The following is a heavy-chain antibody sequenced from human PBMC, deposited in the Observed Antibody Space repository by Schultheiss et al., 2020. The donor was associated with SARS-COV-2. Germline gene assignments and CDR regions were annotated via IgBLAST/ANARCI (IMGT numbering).Heavy chain of an antibody. J-gene: IGHJ4*02. CDR2: ISGSGGST. CDR3: ARGHNYGDYDFDFYFDY. Sequence: GGSLRLSCAASGFTFSSYWMHWVRQAPGKGLEWVSAISGSGGSTYYADSVKGRFTISRDNSKNTLYLQMNSLRAEDTAVYYCARGHNYGDYDFDFYFDYWGQGTLVTVSS. V-gene: IGHV3-23*01. D-gene: IGHD4-17*01. CDR1: GFTFSSYW.